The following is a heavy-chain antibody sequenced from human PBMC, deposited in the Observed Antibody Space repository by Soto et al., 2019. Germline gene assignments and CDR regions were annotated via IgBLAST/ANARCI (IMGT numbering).Heavy chain of an antibody. CDR1: GYTFTSYA. CDR3: ASGYGSGPRYFDL. D-gene: IGHD3-10*01. J-gene: IGHJ2*01. Sequence: QVQLVQSGAEVKKPGASVKVSCKASGYTFTSYAMHWVRQAPGQRLEWMGWINAGNGNTKYSQKFQGRVTITRDTSASTAYMEVSSLRSEDTAVYYCASGYGSGPRYFDLWGRGTLVTVSS. V-gene: IGHV1-3*01. CDR2: INAGNGNT.